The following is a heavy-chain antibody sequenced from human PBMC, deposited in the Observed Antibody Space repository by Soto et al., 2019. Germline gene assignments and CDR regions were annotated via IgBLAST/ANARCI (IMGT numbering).Heavy chain of an antibody. CDR2: IYYSGNT. V-gene: IGHV4-39*01. Sequence: SETLSLTCSVSSASLSSSTYYWSWIRQPPGRGPEWIGSIYYSGNTYYKPSLKSRVSISLDTSRNQFSLKLTSVTAADTGVYYCASSSPFHYWGPGILVTVS. CDR1: SASLSSSTYY. J-gene: IGHJ4*02. CDR3: ASSSPFHY. D-gene: IGHD6-6*01.